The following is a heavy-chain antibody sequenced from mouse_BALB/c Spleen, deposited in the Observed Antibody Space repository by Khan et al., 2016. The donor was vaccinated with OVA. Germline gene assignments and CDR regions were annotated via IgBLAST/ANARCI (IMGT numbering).Heavy chain of an antibody. V-gene: IGHV5-9-3*01. D-gene: IGHD2-1*01. CDR1: GFTFSTYA. Sequence: QQVESGGGLVKPGGSLKLSCAASGFTFSTYAMSWVRQTPEKRLEWVATISSDGDYTYYPDSVKGRFTISRDNAKNTLYLQMSSLRSEDTAMYYCARSPYGNFAYWGQGTLVTVSA. CDR2: ISSDGDYT. CDR3: ARSPYGNFAY. J-gene: IGHJ3*01.